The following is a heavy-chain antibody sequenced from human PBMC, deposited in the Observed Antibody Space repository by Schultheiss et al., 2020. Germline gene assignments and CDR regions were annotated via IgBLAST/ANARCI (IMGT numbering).Heavy chain of an antibody. J-gene: IGHJ4*02. D-gene: IGHD3-10*01. CDR3: AHRDGSGSYYFDY. Sequence: SGPTLVKPTQTLTLTCTFSGFSLSTTGMCVNWIRQPPGKALEWLARIDWDDDKYYSTSLKTRLTISKDTSKNQVVLTMTNMDPVDTATYYCAHRDGSGSYYFDYWGPGALVTVSS. V-gene: IGHV2-70*12. CDR1: GFSLSTTGMC. CDR2: IDWDDDK.